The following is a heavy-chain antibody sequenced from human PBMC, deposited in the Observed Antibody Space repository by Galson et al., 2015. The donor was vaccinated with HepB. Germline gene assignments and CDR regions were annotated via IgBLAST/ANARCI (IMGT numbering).Heavy chain of an antibody. D-gene: IGHD6-19*01. CDR3: ARDVERYSSGWALYYFDY. CDR1: GFNYSIYA. J-gene: IGHJ4*02. V-gene: IGHV3-30*04. CDR2: ISYDGSNK. Sequence: SLRLACLDPGFNYSIYAMHWVREAPGEGLEWVAVISYDGSNKYYADSVKGRFTISRDNSKNTLYLQMNSLRAEDTAVYYCARDVERYSSGWALYYFDYWGQGTLVTVSS.